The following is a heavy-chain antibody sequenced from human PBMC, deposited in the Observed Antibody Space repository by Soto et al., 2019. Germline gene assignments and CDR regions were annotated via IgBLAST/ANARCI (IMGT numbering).Heavy chain of an antibody. V-gene: IGHV3-23*01. CDR2: VSDNGGSRGGT. D-gene: IGHD2-21*01. CDR3: ASAKAVVIAPLGI. J-gene: IGHJ3*02. Sequence: GGSLRLSCTASGFMFNNSAMTWVRQAPGQGLQWVASVSDNGGSRGGTYYADSVKGRFTISRDNSKNTLYLQLDSLTGADTAVYYCASAKAVVIAPLGIWGQGTMVTVSS. CDR1: GFMFNNSA.